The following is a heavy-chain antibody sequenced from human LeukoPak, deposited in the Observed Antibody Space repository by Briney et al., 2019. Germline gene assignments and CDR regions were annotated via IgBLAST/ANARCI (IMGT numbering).Heavy chain of an antibody. CDR3: AKAGGGDLWSGSLFAFDI. V-gene: IGHV3-30*02. CDR1: GFTFSSYA. Sequence: GGSLRLSCAASGFTFSSYAMHWVRQAPGKGLEWVAFIRYDGSNKYCADSVKGRFTISRDNSKNTLYLQMNSLRAEDTAVYYCAKAGGGDLWSGSLFAFDIWGQGTMVTASS. CDR2: IRYDGSNK. J-gene: IGHJ3*02. D-gene: IGHD3-3*01.